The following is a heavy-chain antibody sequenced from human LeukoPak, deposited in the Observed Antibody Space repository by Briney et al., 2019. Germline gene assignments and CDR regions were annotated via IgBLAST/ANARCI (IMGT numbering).Heavy chain of an antibody. CDR3: ARGASAWPRFDP. CDR2: IYYSGST. CDR1: GGSISSYY. J-gene: IGHJ5*02. Sequence: SETLSLTCTVSGGSISSYYWSWIRQPAGKGLEWIGYIYYSGSTNYNPSLKSRVTISVDTSKNQFSLKLSSVTAADTAVYYCARGASAWPRFDPWGQGTLVTVSS. V-gene: IGHV4-59*01. D-gene: IGHD5-12*01.